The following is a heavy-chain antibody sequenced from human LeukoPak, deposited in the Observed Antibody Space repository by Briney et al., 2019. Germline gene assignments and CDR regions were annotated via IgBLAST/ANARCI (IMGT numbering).Heavy chain of an antibody. CDR3: ARNAPEGLDY. CDR2: IYNRGGT. J-gene: IGHJ4*02. V-gene: IGHV4-61*02. CDR1: GGSTTSVTNY. Sequence: TLSLTRTVSGGSTTSVTNYWTWIRQPAGRGLEWIGRIYNRGGTDYNPSLKSRITISLDTSKNQFSLKLNSMTAADTAVYYCARNAPEGLDYWGQGTLVTVSS. D-gene: IGHD2-2*01.